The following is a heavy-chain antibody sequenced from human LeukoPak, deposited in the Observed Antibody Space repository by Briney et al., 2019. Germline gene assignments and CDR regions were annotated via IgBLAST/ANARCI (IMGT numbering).Heavy chain of an antibody. D-gene: IGHD3-16*01. J-gene: IGHJ6*03. Sequence: SETLSLTCNVYGYSISSNYYWAWIRQPPGKGLEWIGSIYHSGNTYYNPSLKSRVTISVDTSKNQFSLKLSSVTAADTAVYYCARETSQKGAHYMDVWGKGTTVTISS. V-gene: IGHV4-38-2*02. CDR1: GYSISSNYY. CDR3: ARETSQKGAHYMDV. CDR2: IYHSGNT.